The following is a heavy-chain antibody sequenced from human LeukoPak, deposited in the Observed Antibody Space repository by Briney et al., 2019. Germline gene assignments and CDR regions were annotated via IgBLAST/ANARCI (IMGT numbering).Heavy chain of an antibody. CDR1: GGSFSGYY. CDR2: INHSGCT. D-gene: IGHD6-13*01. CDR3: ARGPGTWYYY. J-gene: IGHJ4*02. Sequence: SETLSLTCAVYGGSFSGYYWSWIRQPPGKGLEWIGEINHSGCTNYNPSLKSRVTISIDTSKNQFSLKLSSVTAADTALYYCARGPGTWYYYWGQGTLVTVSS. V-gene: IGHV4-34*01.